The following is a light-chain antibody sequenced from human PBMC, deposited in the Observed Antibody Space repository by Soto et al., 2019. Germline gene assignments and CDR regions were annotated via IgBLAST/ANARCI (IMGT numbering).Light chain of an antibody. CDR1: SSNIGLNF. Sequence: QSVLTQPPSASGTPGQRVTISCSGGSSNIGLNFVFWYQQLPGTAPKLLMFDNDQRPSGVPDRFSGSKSGTSASLAISGVRSEDEADYFCAAWDDSLIGPVFGGGTKLTVL. CDR2: DND. CDR3: AAWDDSLIGPV. J-gene: IGLJ3*02. V-gene: IGLV1-47*01.